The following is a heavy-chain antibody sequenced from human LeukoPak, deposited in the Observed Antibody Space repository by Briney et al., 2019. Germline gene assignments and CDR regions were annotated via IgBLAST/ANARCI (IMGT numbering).Heavy chain of an antibody. V-gene: IGHV3-30*02. CDR2: IRYDGSNK. J-gene: IGHJ3*02. CDR3: AKTGSMVRGVIGAFDI. D-gene: IGHD3-10*01. Sequence: PGGSLRLSCAASGFTFSSYGMHWVRQAPGKGLEWVAFIRYDGSNKYYADSVKGRFTISRDNSKNTVYLQMNSLRAEDTAVYFCAKTGSMVRGVIGAFDIWGQGTMVTVSS. CDR1: GFTFSSYG.